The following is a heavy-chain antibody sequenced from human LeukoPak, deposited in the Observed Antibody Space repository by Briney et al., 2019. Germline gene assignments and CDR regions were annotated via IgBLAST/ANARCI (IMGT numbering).Heavy chain of an antibody. CDR1: RDSVSSNSAA. Sequence: SQTLSLICAISRDSVSSNSAAWNWIRQSPSRGLEWLGRTYYRSKWYNDYAVSVKSRITINPDTSKNQFSLQLNSVTPEDTAVYYCARSPSRVRGVDYYGMDVWGQGTTVTVSS. CDR3: ARSPSRVRGVDYYGMDV. V-gene: IGHV6-1*01. D-gene: IGHD3-10*01. J-gene: IGHJ6*02. CDR2: TYYRSKWYN.